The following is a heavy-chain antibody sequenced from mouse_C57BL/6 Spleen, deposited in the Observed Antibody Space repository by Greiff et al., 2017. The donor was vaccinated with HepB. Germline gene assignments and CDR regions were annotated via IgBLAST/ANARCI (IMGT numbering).Heavy chain of an antibody. J-gene: IGHJ2*01. CDR1: GYTFTSYW. D-gene: IGHD2-4*01. Sequence: VQLQQPGAELVMPGASVKLSCKASGYTFTSYWMHWVKQRPGQGLEWIGEIDPSDSYTNYNQKFKGKSTLTVDKSSSTAYMQLSSLTSEDSAVYYCARADYVDFDYWGQGTTLTVSS. CDR3: ARADYVDFDY. V-gene: IGHV1-69*01. CDR2: IDPSDSYT.